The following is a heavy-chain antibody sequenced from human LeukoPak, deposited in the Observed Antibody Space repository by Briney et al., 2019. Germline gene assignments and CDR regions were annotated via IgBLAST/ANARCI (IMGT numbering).Heavy chain of an antibody. V-gene: IGHV4-59*01. CDR2: IYYSGST. CDR1: GGSISSYY. CDR3: ARRIGEVSGGMDV. D-gene: IGHD3-10*01. Sequence: SETLSLTCTVSGGSISSYYWSWIRRPPGKGLEWIGYIYYSGSTNYDPSLKSRVTISVDTSKNQFSLKLSSVTAADTAVYYCARRIGEVSGGMDVWGKGTTVTVSS. J-gene: IGHJ6*04.